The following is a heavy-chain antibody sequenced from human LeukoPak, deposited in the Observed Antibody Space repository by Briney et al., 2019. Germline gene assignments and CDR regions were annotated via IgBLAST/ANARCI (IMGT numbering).Heavy chain of an antibody. CDR3: AKDGAVPFDY. CDR1: GFPFSSYG. Sequence: GGALVLSCAASGFPFSSYGMHWVRPAPGKGLEWVAVISYDGSNKYYADSVKGRFTISRDNSKNTLYLQMNSLRAEDTAVYYCAKDGAVPFDYWGQGTLVTVSS. D-gene: IGHD6-19*01. CDR2: ISYDGSNK. V-gene: IGHV3-30*18. J-gene: IGHJ4*02.